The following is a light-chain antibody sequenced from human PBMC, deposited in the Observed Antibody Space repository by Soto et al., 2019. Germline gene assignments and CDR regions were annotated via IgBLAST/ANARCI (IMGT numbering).Light chain of an antibody. J-gene: IGLJ1*01. V-gene: IGLV2-14*01. CDR3: SSYRSTTTFGV. Sequence: QSVLTQPASVSGSPGQAITISCSGTGSDVGAHDFISWYQQHPGKAPKLMIYEVSNRPLGVSNRFSASKSGNTASLIISGLQADDEADYFCSSYRSTTTFGVFGTGTKVTVL. CDR2: EVS. CDR1: GSDVGAHDF.